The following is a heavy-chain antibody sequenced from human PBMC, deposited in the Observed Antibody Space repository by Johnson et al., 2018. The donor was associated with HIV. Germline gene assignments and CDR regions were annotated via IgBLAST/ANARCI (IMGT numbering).Heavy chain of an antibody. Sequence: VQLVESGGGVVRPGGSLRLSCAASGFSFSTYWMHWVRRVPGKGLEWVCGINWNGGSTHFPDSLKGRFTISRDNAKNSLFLQMNSLRAEETAVYYCASSWGNAFEIWGQGTMVTVSS. CDR2: INWNGGST. CDR3: ASSWGNAFEI. V-gene: IGHV3-20*04. J-gene: IGHJ3*02. CDR1: GFSFSTYW. D-gene: IGHD7-27*01.